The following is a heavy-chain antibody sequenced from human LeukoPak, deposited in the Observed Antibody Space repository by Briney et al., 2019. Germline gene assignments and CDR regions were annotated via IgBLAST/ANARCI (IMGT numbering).Heavy chain of an antibody. Sequence: PGGSLRLSCAASGFTFSSYGMHWVRQAPGKGREWGAVISYDGSNKYYADSVKGRFTISRDNSKNTLYLQMNSLRAKDTAVYYCAKREADYGDYVYFQHWGQGTLVTVSS. CDR1: GFTFSSYG. CDR2: ISYDGSNK. V-gene: IGHV3-30*18. CDR3: AKREADYGDYVYFQH. D-gene: IGHD4-17*01. J-gene: IGHJ1*01.